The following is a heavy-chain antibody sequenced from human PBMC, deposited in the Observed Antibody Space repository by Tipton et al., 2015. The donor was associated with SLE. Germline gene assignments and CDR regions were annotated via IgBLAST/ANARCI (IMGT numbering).Heavy chain of an antibody. V-gene: IGHV4-4*07. CDR1: GGSISRYY. Sequence: TLSLTCTVSGGSISRYYWSWIRQPAGKGLEWIGRIYTSGNTDYNPSLKSRVTISVDTSKKQFSLKLRSVTAADTAVYYCARGIVAAFFYWGQGTLVTVSS. J-gene: IGHJ4*02. D-gene: IGHD6-6*01. CDR2: IYTSGNT. CDR3: ARGIVAAFFY.